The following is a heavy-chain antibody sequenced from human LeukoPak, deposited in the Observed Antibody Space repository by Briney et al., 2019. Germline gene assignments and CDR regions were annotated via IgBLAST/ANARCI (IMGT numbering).Heavy chain of an antibody. CDR3: ARDQAFDWSFDY. V-gene: IGHV3-48*02. Sequence: PGGSLRLSCAASGFTFSSYSMNWVRQAPGKGLEWVSYISAGSTIYYADSVKGRFIISRDNAKNSLYLRMNSLRDGDTAVYYCARDQAFDWSFDYWGQGILVTVSS. D-gene: IGHD3-9*01. CDR2: ISAGSTI. J-gene: IGHJ4*02. CDR1: GFTFSSYS.